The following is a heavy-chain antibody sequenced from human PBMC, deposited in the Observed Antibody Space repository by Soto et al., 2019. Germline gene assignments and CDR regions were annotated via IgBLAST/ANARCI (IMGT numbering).Heavy chain of an antibody. J-gene: IGHJ4*02. CDR3: ARHGGIAAAGKIDY. CDR1: GGSFSDYY. V-gene: IGHV4-34*01. D-gene: IGHD6-13*01. CDR2: INHSGST. Sequence: SETLSLTCAVYGGSFSDYYWSWIRQPPGKGLEWIGEINHSGSTNYNPSFKSRVTISVDTSKNQFSLKLSSVTAAYTVVYYCARHGGIAAAGKIDYWGQGTLVTVSS.